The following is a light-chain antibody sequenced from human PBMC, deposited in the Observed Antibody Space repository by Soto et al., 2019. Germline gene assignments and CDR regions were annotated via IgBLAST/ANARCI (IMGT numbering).Light chain of an antibody. J-gene: IGLJ2*01. Sequence: QSALTQPASVSGSPGQSITISCTGTSSDVGSYNLVSWYQQHPGKAPKLMIYEGSKLPSGVSNRFSGSKSGNTASLTISGRQAEDEADYYCCSYAGSSTHVVFGGWTKLTVL. CDR1: SSDVGSYNL. CDR3: CSYAGSSTHVV. V-gene: IGLV2-23*01. CDR2: EGS.